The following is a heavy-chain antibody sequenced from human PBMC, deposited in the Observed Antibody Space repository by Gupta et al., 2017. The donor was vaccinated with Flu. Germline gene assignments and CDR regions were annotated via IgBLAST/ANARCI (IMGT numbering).Heavy chain of an antibody. CDR3: VKDSLSSSWSLFDF. V-gene: IGHV3-9*01. D-gene: IGHD6-13*01. CDR1: EDHA. CDR2: ISWNSATG. Sequence: EDHAMNWVGRAPGKGLEWVSGISWNSATGDYADSVKGRFTISRDNAKKSLYLQMNSLRAEDTAFYYCVKDSLSSSWSLFDFWGQGTLVTVSS. J-gene: IGHJ4*02.